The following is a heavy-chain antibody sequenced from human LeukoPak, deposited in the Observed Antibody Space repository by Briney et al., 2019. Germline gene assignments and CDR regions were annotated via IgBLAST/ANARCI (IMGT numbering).Heavy chain of an antibody. CDR1: GFTFGDYV. J-gene: IGHJ5*02. CDR2: INGSGYST. CDR3: AKKYSTGLDP. V-gene: IGHV3-23*01. Sequence: GGSLRLSCTASGFTFGDYVMSWVRQAPGKGLEWVSDINGSGYSTYYADSVKGRFTISRDNFKDTLYLQMNSLRAEDTAVYFCAKKYSTGLDPWGQGTLVTVSS. D-gene: IGHD1-26*01.